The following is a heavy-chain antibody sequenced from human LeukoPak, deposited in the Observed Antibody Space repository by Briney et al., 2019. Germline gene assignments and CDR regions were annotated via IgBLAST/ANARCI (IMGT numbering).Heavy chain of an antibody. CDR2: IASSSGLI. CDR1: GFIFNTYS. V-gene: IGHV3-48*04. CDR3: AKGDTAMVSYFDY. J-gene: IGHJ4*02. Sequence: GSLGLPCAASGFIFNTYSMKRVRQAPGKGLEWISYIASSSGLIYYADSVKGRFTISRDNAKNTLYLQMNSLRAEDTALYYCAKGDTAMVSYFDYWGQGTLVTVSS. D-gene: IGHD5-18*01.